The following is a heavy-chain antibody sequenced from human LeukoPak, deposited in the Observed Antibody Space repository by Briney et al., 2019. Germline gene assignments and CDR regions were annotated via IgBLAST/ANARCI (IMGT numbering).Heavy chain of an antibody. Sequence: GGSLRLSCAASGFTFSSYAMHWVRQAPGKGLEWVAVISYDGSNKYYADSVKGRFTISRDNSKNTLYLQMNSLRAEDTAVYYCAREVGSGSPNYFDYWGQGTLVTVSS. D-gene: IGHD3-10*01. CDR2: ISYDGSNK. J-gene: IGHJ4*02. CDR1: GFTFSSYA. V-gene: IGHV3-30-3*01. CDR3: AREVGSGSPNYFDY.